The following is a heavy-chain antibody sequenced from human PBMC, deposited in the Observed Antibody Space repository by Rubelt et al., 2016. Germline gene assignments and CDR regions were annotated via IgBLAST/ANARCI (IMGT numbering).Heavy chain of an antibody. V-gene: IGHV4-39*07. CDR3: ARGRRGYSYAPFDY. CDR1: GGSISSSSYY. Sequence: QLQLQESGPGLVKPSETLSLTCTVSGGSISSSSYYWGWIRQPPGKGLEWIGEIYHSGSTNYNPSLKGRVTISVDTSKNQFSLKLSSVTAADTAVYYCARGRRGYSYAPFDYWGQGTLVTVSS. J-gene: IGHJ4*02. CDR2: IYHSGST. D-gene: IGHD5-18*01.